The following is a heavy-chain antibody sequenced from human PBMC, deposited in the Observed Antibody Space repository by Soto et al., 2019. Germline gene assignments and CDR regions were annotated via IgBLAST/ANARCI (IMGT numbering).Heavy chain of an antibody. CDR1: GFTFSSYE. CDR3: ATAYYYDSSGYGSEH. CDR2: ISSSGSTI. Sequence: SGGSLRLSCAASGFTFSSYEMNWVRQAPGKGLEWVSYISSSGSTIYYADSVKGRFTISRDNAKNSLYLQMNSLRAEDTAVYYCATAYYYDSSGYGSEHWGQGTLVTVSS. J-gene: IGHJ1*01. D-gene: IGHD3-22*01. V-gene: IGHV3-48*03.